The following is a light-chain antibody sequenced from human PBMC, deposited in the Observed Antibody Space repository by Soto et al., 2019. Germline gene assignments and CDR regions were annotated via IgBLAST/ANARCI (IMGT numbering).Light chain of an antibody. CDR1: SSDVGGYDY. CDR3: SSYTSSITWV. CDR2: EVS. Sequence: QSVLTQPASVSGSPGQSITISCTGTSSDVGGYDYVSWYQQHPGKAPKLMIYEVSNRPSGVSNRFSGSKSGSTASLTISGLQAEDEADYYCSSYTSSITWVFGGGTKLTVL. V-gene: IGLV2-14*01. J-gene: IGLJ3*02.